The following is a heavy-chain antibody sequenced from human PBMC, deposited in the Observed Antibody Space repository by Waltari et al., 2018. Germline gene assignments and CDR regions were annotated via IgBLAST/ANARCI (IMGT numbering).Heavy chain of an antibody. J-gene: IGHJ3*02. CDR1: GGSFSGYY. CDR2: ITHSGST. CDR3: ARGLRVRTFDI. Sequence: QVQLQQWGAGLWKPSETLSLSCAVYGGSFSGYYWTWVRQSPGKGLEWIGEITHSGSTYYNPSLKSRVTISVDSSKNQFSLRLTSVTAADTAVYYCARGLRVRTFDIWGQGTMVNVSS. V-gene: IGHV4-34*01. D-gene: IGHD3-22*01.